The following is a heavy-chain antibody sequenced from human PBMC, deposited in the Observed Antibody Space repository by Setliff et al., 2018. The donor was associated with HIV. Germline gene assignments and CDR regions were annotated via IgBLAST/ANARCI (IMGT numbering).Heavy chain of an antibody. CDR3: VRDTTSGWMLTS. Sequence: GGSLRLSCAASGFPFSPYSMNWVRQAPGKGLEWVSYISGSGTPIYYADSVRGRFTISRDNAGASLFLQMNSLRAEDTAIYYCVRDTTSGWMLTSWGQGTLVTVSS. CDR1: GFPFSPYS. V-gene: IGHV3-48*01. J-gene: IGHJ4*02. CDR2: ISGSGTPI. D-gene: IGHD6-25*01.